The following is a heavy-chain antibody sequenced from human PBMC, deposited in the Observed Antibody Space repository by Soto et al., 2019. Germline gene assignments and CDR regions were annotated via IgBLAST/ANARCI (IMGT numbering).Heavy chain of an antibody. CDR2: ITASEGTT. CDR3: ARVSTDWHNAFDI. CDR1: GFTFTSYS. Sequence: GGSLRLSCAASGFTFTSYSMSWVRQAPGKGLEWVSHITASEGTTYYADSVKGRFTISRDTSRNTLYLQMNSLRSVDTAVYYCARVSTDWHNAFDIWGRGTMVTVSS. D-gene: IGHD3-3*02. V-gene: IGHV3-23*01. J-gene: IGHJ3*02.